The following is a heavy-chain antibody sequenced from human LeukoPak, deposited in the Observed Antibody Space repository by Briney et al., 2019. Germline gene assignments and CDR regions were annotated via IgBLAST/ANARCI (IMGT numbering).Heavy chain of an antibody. J-gene: IGHJ3*02. CDR1: GGSISSGGYY. D-gene: IGHD6-6*01. V-gene: IGHV4-30-2*01. Sequence: SETLSLTCTVSGGSISSGGYYWSWIRQPPGKGLEWIGYIYHSGSTYYNPSLKSRVTISVDTSKNQFSLKLSSVTAADTAVYYCARPVPFIAARPHDAFDIWGQGTMVTVSS. CDR3: ARPVPFIAARPHDAFDI. CDR2: IYHSGST.